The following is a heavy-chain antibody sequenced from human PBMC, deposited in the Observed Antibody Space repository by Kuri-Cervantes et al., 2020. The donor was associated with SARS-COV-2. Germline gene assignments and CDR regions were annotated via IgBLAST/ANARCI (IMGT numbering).Heavy chain of an antibody. V-gene: IGHV4-39*01. CDR1: GGSISSSSYY. CDR3: ARQSEGSGSYY. Sequence: ESLKISCTVSGGSISSSSYYWGWIRQPPGKGLEWIGSIYYSGSTYYNPSLKSRVTISVDTSKNQFSLKLSSVTAADTAVYYCARQSEGSGSYYWGQGTLVTVSS. J-gene: IGHJ4*02. CDR2: IYYSGST. D-gene: IGHD1-26*01.